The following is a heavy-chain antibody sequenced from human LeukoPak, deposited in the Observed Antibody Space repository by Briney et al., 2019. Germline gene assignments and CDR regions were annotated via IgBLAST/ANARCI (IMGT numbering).Heavy chain of an antibody. V-gene: IGHV1-2*02. Sequence: ASVKVSCKASGYTFTGYYMHWVRQAPGQGLEWMGWINPNSGGTNYAQKFQGRVTMTRDTSISTAYMELSRLISDDTAVYYCARVEKVTDAFDIWGHGTMVTVSS. CDR2: INPNSGGT. CDR1: GYTFTGYY. CDR3: ARVEKVTDAFDI. J-gene: IGHJ3*02. D-gene: IGHD2-21*02.